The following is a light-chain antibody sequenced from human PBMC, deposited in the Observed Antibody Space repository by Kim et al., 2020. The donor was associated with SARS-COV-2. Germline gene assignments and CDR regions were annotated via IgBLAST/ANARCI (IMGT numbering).Light chain of an antibody. CDR3: QQYGSSPLT. CDR1: QSVSSTY. Sequence: ELVLTQSPATLSLSPGERATLSCRASQSVSSTYLAWYQQKPGQAPRLLIYGASSRATGIPDRFSGSGSGTDFTLTIIRLEPEDFAVYYCQQYGSSPLTFGGGTKVDIK. J-gene: IGKJ4*01. CDR2: GAS. V-gene: IGKV3-20*01.